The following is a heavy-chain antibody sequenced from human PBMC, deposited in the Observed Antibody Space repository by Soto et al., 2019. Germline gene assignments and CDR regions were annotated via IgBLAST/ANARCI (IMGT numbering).Heavy chain of an antibody. D-gene: IGHD6-19*01. V-gene: IGHV3-23*01. J-gene: IGHJ4*02. Sequence: EVQLLESGGGLVQPEGSQRLSCTASGFTFSSYALSWVRQAPGKGLEWVSSISGSGGSTYYADSVKGRVTISRDNSKNTLYLQMSSLRAEDTAVYYCAKESLKTPVTGPVDCWGQGTVVTVSS. CDR3: AKESLKTPVTGPVDC. CDR2: ISGSGGST. CDR1: GFTFSSYA.